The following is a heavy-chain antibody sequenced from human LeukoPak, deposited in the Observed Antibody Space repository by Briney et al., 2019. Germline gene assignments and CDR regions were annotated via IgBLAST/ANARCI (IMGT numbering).Heavy chain of an antibody. CDR1: GGSISSGGYY. D-gene: IGHD1-14*01. CDR3: AREGRTSGMDV. V-gene: IGHV4-61*08. J-gene: IGHJ6*02. Sequence: PSQTLSLTCTVSGGSISSGGYYWSWIRQPPGKGLEWIGYIYYSGSTNYNPSLKSRVTISVYTSKTQFSLKLNSVTAADTAVYYCAREGRTSGMDVWGQGTTVTVSS. CDR2: IYYSGST.